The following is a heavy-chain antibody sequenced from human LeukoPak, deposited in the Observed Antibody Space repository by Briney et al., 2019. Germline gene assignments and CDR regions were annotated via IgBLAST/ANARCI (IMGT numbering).Heavy chain of an antibody. Sequence: GSLRLSCAASGFSFSSHSMNWVRQAPGKGLEWIGSIYHSGSTYYNPSLKSRVTISVDTSKNQFSLKLSSVTAADTAVYYCARGDSYYDSSGFAFDIWGQGTMVTVSS. J-gene: IGHJ3*02. V-gene: IGHV4-38-2*01. CDR1: GFSFSSHSM. D-gene: IGHD3-22*01. CDR3: ARGDSYYDSSGFAFDI. CDR2: IYHSGST.